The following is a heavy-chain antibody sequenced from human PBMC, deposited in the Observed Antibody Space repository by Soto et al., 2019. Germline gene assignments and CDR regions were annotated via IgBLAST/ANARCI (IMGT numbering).Heavy chain of an antibody. CDR2: FYYSGRT. D-gene: IGHD3-3*01. CDR3: GSGSGLY. CDR1: GGSISSNNYY. J-gene: IGHJ4*02. Sequence: QLQLQESGPGLVKPSETLSLTCTVSGGSISSNNYYWGWIRQPPGKGLEWIGSFYYSGRTYYNPSLKIRVTISADTSKNQFSLRLSSVTAADTAVYYCGSGSGLYWGQGTLVTVSS. V-gene: IGHV4-39*01.